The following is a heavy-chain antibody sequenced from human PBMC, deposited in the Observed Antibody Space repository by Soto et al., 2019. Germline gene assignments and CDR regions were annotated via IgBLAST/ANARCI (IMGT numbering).Heavy chain of an antibody. J-gene: IGHJ6*02. CDR1: GGAFTSFA. Sequence: XVKVSCQTSGGAFTSFAINWVRQANGQLLEWMGGIIPIFARATNAQKFQGRVTITADESTTTVYMELSSLKSDDTAVYYCARARPPGGGFPYYYGMDVWGQGTTVTGSS. V-gene: IGHV1-69*13. CDR2: IIPIFARA. CDR3: ARARPPGGGFPYYYGMDV.